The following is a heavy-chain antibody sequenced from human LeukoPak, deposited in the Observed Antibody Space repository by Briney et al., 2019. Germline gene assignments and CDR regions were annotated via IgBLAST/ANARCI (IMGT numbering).Heavy chain of an antibody. D-gene: IGHD1-1*01. CDR2: INPNSGGT. CDR3: ARGGRSNWNDVHYYYYMDV. J-gene: IGHJ6*03. Sequence: ASVKVSCKAFGYTFTGYYMHWVRQAPGQGLEWMGWINPNSGGTNYAQKFQGRVTMTRDTSISTAYMELSRLRSDDTAVYYCARGGRSNWNDVHYYYYMDVWGKGTTVTISS. V-gene: IGHV1-2*02. CDR1: GYTFTGYY.